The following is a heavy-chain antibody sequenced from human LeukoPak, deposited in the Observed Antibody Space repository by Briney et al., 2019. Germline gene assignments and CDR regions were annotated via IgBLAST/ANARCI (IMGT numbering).Heavy chain of an antibody. J-gene: IGHJ4*02. CDR1: GSTFSIYW. V-gene: IGHV3-74*01. Sequence: GGSLRLSCAASGSTFSIYWMHWVRQVPGKGLVWVSRIKTDGSITNYADSVKGRFTISRDNAKNTLYLQMNSLRAEDTAVYYCAKDLGGSRDYWGQGTLVTVSS. CDR2: IKTDGSIT. CDR3: AKDLGGSRDY.